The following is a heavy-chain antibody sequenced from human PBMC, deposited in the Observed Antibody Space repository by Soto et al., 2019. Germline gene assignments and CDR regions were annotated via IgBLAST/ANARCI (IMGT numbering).Heavy chain of an antibody. CDR2: ITGSGNTI. Sequence: DVQLLESGGGLVQPGGSLRLSCVASGLTFSKYAMIWVRQAPGKGQEWVSGITGSGNTIEYADSVKGRFSSSRDNSKNTEDQQMNSLRAEDTAMYYCAKDDVAGDGLWLVSDWGQGTLVTVS. J-gene: IGHJ4*02. V-gene: IGHV3-23*01. D-gene: IGHD2-21*02. CDR1: GLTFSKYA. CDR3: AKDDVAGDGLWLVSD.